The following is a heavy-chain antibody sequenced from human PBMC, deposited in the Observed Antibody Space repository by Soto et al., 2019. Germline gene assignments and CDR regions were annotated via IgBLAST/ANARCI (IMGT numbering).Heavy chain of an antibody. J-gene: IGHJ4*02. CDR1: GDSISSYH. Sequence: PSETLSLTCTVSGDSISSYHWSWIRQPPGKGLEWIGYIHNSGNSNYNPSLKSRVTISLDTSKNQFSLKLSSVTAADTAVYYCARLKGSRFDRYYFDYWGQGTLVTVSS. V-gene: IGHV4-59*01. CDR3: ARLKGSRFDRYYFDY. CDR2: IHNSGNS. D-gene: IGHD3-9*01.